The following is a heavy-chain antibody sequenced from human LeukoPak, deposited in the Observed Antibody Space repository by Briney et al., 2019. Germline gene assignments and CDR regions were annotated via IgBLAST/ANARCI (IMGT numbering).Heavy chain of an antibody. CDR1: GGSFSGYY. CDR2: INHSGST. CDR3: ARNYYGSGSYYKNLDY. Sequence: SETLSLTCAVYGGSFSGYYWSWIRQPPGKGLEWIGEINHSGSTNYNPSLKSRVTISVDTSKNQFSLKLSSVTAADTAVYYCARNYYGSGSYYKNLDYSGQGTLVTVSS. V-gene: IGHV4-34*01. D-gene: IGHD3-10*01. J-gene: IGHJ4*02.